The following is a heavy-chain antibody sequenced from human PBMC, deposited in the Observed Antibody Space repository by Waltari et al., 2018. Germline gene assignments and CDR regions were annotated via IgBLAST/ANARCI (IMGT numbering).Heavy chain of an antibody. CDR3: ARQLSYYYFGMDV. CDR1: GGTFSSYT. D-gene: IGHD6-13*01. J-gene: IGHJ6*02. CDR2: IIPILGIA. Sequence: GSSVKVSCKASGGTFSSYTISWVRQAPGQGLEWMGRIIPILGIANYAQKFQGRVTITADKSTSTAYMELSSLRSEDTAVYYCARQLSYYYFGMDVWGQGTTVTVSS. V-gene: IGHV1-69*02.